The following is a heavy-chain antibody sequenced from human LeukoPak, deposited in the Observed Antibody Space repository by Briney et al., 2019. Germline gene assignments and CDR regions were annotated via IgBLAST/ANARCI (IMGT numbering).Heavy chain of an antibody. J-gene: IGHJ5*02. D-gene: IGHD6-13*01. CDR1: GFTFSSYS. V-gene: IGHV3-21*01. CDR2: ISSSSSYI. Sequence: GGSLTLSCAASGFTFSSYSMNWVRQAPGKGLEWVSSISSSSSYIYYADSVKGRFTISRDNAKNSLYLQMNSLRAEDTAVYYCARDGGYSSSWYEGYWFDPWGQGTLVTVSS. CDR3: ARDGGYSSSWYEGYWFDP.